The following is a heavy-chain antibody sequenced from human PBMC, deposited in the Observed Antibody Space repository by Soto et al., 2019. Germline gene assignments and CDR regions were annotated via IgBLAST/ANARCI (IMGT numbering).Heavy chain of an antibody. D-gene: IGHD5-18*01. J-gene: IGHJ6*02. V-gene: IGHV3-30-3*01. Sequence: QVQLVESGGGVVQPGRSLRLSCAASGFTFSSYAVHWVRQAPGKGLEWVATISYDGSHKYYADSVKGRFTISRDNSKNTLYLQMNSLRAEDTAVYYCARKASYTYGMDVWAKGPRSPSP. CDR2: ISYDGSHK. CDR3: ARKASYTYGMDV. CDR1: GFTFSSYA.